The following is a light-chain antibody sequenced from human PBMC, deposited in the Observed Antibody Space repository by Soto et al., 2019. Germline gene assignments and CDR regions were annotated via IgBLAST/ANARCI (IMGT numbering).Light chain of an antibody. Sequence: QSVLTQPTSASGTPGQRVTISCSGSRSNIGSNYVYWYQQLPGTVPQLLIYRNSERPSGVPDRFSGSKSGTSASLAISGLRSEDEADYYCAAWDDSLSGVVFGGGTKLTVL. CDR1: RSNIGSNY. J-gene: IGLJ2*01. CDR2: RNS. V-gene: IGLV1-47*01. CDR3: AAWDDSLSGVV.